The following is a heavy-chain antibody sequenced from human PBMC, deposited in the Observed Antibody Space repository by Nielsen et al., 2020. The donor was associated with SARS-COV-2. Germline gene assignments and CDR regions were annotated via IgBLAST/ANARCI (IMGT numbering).Heavy chain of an antibody. Sequence: ASVKVSCKASGYTFTSYAMNWVRQAPGQGLEWMGWINTNTGNPTYAQGFTGRFVFSLGTSVSTACLQISSLKAEDTAVYYCARDLYGYYGSGSPGYWGQGTLVTVSS. J-gene: IGHJ4*02. CDR2: INTNTGNP. CDR1: GYTFTSYA. CDR3: ARDLYGYYGSGSPGY. V-gene: IGHV7-4-1*02. D-gene: IGHD3-10*01.